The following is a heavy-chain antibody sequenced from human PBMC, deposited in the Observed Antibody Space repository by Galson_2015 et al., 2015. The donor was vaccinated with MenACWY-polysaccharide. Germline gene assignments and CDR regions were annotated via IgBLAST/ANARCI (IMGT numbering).Heavy chain of an antibody. Sequence: SLRLSCAGSGFTFNTFAMNWVRQAPGKGLEWVALISYDGSNKYHADSVKGRFTISRNNSKNTVYLQMDSLRPGDTALYYCARGVRSFARSDYWGQGAQVTVSS. CDR2: ISYDGSNK. V-gene: IGHV3-30-3*01. J-gene: IGHJ4*02. CDR3: ARGVRSFARSDY. D-gene: IGHD3-10*01. CDR1: GFTFNTFA.